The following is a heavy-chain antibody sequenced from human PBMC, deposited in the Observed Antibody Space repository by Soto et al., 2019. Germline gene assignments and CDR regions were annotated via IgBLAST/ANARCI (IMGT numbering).Heavy chain of an antibody. J-gene: IGHJ4*02. CDR2: INARNGNT. Sequence: AAVKVYCKASGYTFTSYAMHCVRQAPGQRLEKMGWINARNGNTKYSQKYQGRATITRETPASTAYMELSSLRSDFISVYYCARARDYRSNYYFDYWGQGTLVPVSS. D-gene: IGHD4-4*01. CDR1: GYTFTSYA. V-gene: IGHV1-3*01. CDR3: ARARDYRSNYYFDY.